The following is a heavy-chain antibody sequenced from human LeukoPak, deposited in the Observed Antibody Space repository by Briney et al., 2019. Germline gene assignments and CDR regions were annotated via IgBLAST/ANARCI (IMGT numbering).Heavy chain of an antibody. CDR1: GFTFSSYG. V-gene: IGHV3-30*18. D-gene: IGHD6-19*01. Sequence: PGGSLRLSCAASGFTFSSYGMHWVRQAPGKGLEWVAVISYDGSNKYYADSVKGRFTISRDNSKNTLYLQMNSLRAEDTAVYYCAKFSGWYYFDYWGQGTLVTVSS. J-gene: IGHJ4*02. CDR2: ISYDGSNK. CDR3: AKFSGWYYFDY.